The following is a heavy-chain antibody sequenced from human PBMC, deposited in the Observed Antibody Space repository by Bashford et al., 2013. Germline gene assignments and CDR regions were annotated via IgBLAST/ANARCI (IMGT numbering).Heavy chain of an antibody. Sequence: WVRQMPGKGLEWVGHIRSRARSYATVYSASVKGRFTISRDDSRNMAFLQLNSLRTEDTAVYYCRATAPPGLPFLTNSGPGTLVTGLL. CDR2: IRSRARSYAT. J-gene: IGHJ4*03. CDR3: RATAPPGLPFLTN. D-gene: IGHD2-8*02. V-gene: IGHV3-73*01.